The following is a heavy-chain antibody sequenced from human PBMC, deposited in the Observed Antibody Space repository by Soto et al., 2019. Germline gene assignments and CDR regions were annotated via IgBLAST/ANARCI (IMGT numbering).Heavy chain of an antibody. Sequence: EVQLVESGGGLVQPGGSLRLSCATSGFILSDFAMNWVRQAPGQRLEWVSYISSSSSIIDYADFVKGRLTVTRDNARNSLDLQMNSLRAEDTAVYYCARDLSWGANWYYYIDVGGKGTTVTVSS. V-gene: IGHV3-48*01. CDR2: ISSSSSII. J-gene: IGHJ6*03. D-gene: IGHD7-27*01. CDR3: ARDLSWGANWYYYIDV. CDR1: GFILSDFA.